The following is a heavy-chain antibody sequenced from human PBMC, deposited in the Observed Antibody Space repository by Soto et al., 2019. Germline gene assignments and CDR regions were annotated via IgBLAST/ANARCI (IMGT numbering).Heavy chain of an antibody. CDR3: ARDYSSSSGWFDP. Sequence: PGGALRPSFGASGFTLRWYSMKWVRPAPGKGLEWVSSISSSSSYIYYADSVKGRFTISRDNAKNSLYPQMNSLRAEDTAVYYCARDYSSSSGWFDPWGQGTLVTVSS. J-gene: IGHJ5*02. D-gene: IGHD6-13*01. CDR1: GFTLRWYS. V-gene: IGHV3-21*01. CDR2: ISSSSSYI.